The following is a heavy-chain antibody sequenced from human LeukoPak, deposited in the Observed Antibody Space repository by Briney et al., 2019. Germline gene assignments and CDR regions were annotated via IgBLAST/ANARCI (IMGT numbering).Heavy chain of an antibody. CDR1: GYSISSGYY. D-gene: IGHD1-26*01. CDR3: ARETRVGADAFDI. J-gene: IGHJ3*02. CDR2: IYHSGST. Sequence: SETLSLTCTVSGYSISSGYYWGWIRQPPGKGLEWIGSIYHSGSTYYNPSLKSRVTISVDTSKNQFSLKLSSVTAADTAVYYCARETRVGADAFDIWGQGTMVTVSS. V-gene: IGHV4-38-2*02.